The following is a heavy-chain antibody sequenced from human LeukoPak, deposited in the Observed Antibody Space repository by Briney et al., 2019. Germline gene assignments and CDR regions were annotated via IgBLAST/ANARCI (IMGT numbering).Heavy chain of an antibody. Sequence: GGSLRLSCAASGFTFSSYGMHWVRQAPGKGLEWVAVISYDGSNKYYADSVKGRFTISRDNSKNTLYLQMNSLRAEDTAVYYCALCYYSSFGAFDIWGQGTMVTVSS. J-gene: IGHJ3*02. V-gene: IGHV3-30*03. CDR3: ALCYYSSFGAFDI. CDR2: ISYDGSNK. CDR1: GFTFSSYG. D-gene: IGHD3-22*01.